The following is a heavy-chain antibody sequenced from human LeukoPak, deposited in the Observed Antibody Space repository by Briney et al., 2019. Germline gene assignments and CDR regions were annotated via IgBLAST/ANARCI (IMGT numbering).Heavy chain of an antibody. D-gene: IGHD5/OR15-5a*01. CDR3: AKLNLRPGDY. V-gene: IGHV3-30*18. J-gene: IGHJ4*02. Sequence: GGSLRLSCAASRFTLSRYGIHWVRQAPGKGLQWLAAISDDGGNKYYGDSVKGRFTISRDNSKNSVYLQMNSLRAEDTAVYYCAKLNLRPGDYWGQGTLVTVSS. CDR1: RFTLSRYG. CDR2: ISDDGGNK.